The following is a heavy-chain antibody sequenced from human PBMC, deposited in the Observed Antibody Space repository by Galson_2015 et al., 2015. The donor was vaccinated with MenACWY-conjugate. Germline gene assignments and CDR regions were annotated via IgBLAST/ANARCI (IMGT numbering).Heavy chain of an antibody. CDR2: IRSKANSYAT. Sequence: SLRLSCAASGFTFSGSAMHWVRQASGKGLEWVGRIRSKANSYATAYAASVKGRFTISRDDSKNTAFLQMDSLKTEDTAVYYCTSPNPNYCSSTSCYTDNWFDPWGQGTLVTVSS. V-gene: IGHV3-73*01. CDR1: GFTFSGSA. J-gene: IGHJ5*02. D-gene: IGHD2-2*02. CDR3: TSPNPNYCSSTSCYTDNWFDP.